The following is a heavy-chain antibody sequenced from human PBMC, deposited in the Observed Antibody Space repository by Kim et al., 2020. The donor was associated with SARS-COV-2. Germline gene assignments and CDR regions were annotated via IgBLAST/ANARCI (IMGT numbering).Heavy chain of an antibody. CDR1: GFTFSSYA. V-gene: IGHV3-23*01. Sequence: GGSLRLSCAASGFTFSSYAMSWVRQAPGKGLEWVSAISGSGGSTYYADSVKGRFTISRDNSKNTLYLQMNSLRAEDTAVYYCAKSDSSGYSPPAVDYWGQGTLVTVSS. CDR3: AKSDSSGYSPPAVDY. J-gene: IGHJ4*02. D-gene: IGHD3-22*01. CDR2: ISGSGGST.